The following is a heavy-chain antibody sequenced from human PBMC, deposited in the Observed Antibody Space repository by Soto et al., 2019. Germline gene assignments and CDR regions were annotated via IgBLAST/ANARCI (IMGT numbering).Heavy chain of an antibody. V-gene: IGHV4-30-4*01. Sequence: SETLSLTCTVSGDSISSGDYYWSWIRQPPGKGLEWIGCIYYSGNTYYNPSLKRRFSISVDTSKNQFSLQLSSVTVADTAVYYCAIDFKRYSSPPGPLDYWGLGTLVTVSS. J-gene: IGHJ4*02. CDR3: AIDFKRYSSPPGPLDY. CDR1: GDSISSGDYY. D-gene: IGHD6-13*01. CDR2: IYYSGNT.